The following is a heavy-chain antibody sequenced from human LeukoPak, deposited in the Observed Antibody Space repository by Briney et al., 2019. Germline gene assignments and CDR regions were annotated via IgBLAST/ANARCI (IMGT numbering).Heavy chain of an antibody. J-gene: IGHJ4*02. CDR3: ARDLSNNWKLDF. V-gene: IGHV3-23*01. CDR2: IFPSGGEI. D-gene: IGHD1-1*01. CDR1: GFTFSTFA. Sequence: GGSLRLSCAASGFTFSTFAMIWVRQPPGKGLEWVSSIFPSGGEIHYADSVRGRFTISRDNSKSTLSLQMNSLRAEDTAVYYCARDLSNNWKLDFWGQGTLVTVSS.